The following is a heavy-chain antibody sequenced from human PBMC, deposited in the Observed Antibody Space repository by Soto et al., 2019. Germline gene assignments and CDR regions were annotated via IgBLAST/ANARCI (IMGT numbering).Heavy chain of an antibody. V-gene: IGHV4-38-2*02. Sequence: SETLSLTCAVSGYSISSGYYWGWVRQPPGKGLEWIGTIYHTGSTFYSPSLESRVTMSVDTSKNQFFLKLRSVTAADTAVYYCARDGFGELPPDFWGQGTLVTVSS. CDR3: ARDGFGELPPDF. D-gene: IGHD3-10*01. CDR2: IYHTGST. J-gene: IGHJ4*02. CDR1: GYSISSGYY.